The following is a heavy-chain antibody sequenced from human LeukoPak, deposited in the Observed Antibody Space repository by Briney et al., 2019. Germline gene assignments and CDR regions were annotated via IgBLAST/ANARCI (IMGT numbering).Heavy chain of an antibody. CDR1: EFTFSAFW. D-gene: IGHD6-13*01. J-gene: IGHJ4*02. V-gene: IGHV3-21*04. Sequence: PGGSLRLSCAASEFTFSAFWMSWVRQAPGKGLGWVSSISSGSRYMYYADSVKGRFTISRDNAENSLYLLMNSLRAEDTAVYYCASGRYSSSWYHHFDYWGQGTLVTVSS. CDR2: ISSGSRYM. CDR3: ASGRYSSSWYHHFDY.